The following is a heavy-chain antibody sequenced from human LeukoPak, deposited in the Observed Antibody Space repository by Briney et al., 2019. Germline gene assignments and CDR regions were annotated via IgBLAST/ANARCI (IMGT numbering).Heavy chain of an antibody. V-gene: IGHV3-48*04. J-gene: IGHJ6*04. CDR1: GFTFTTYW. D-gene: IGHD3-10*02. Sequence: GGSLRLSCAASGFTFTTYWMTWVRQAPGKWLEWVSYISSSGSTIYYADSVKGRFTISRDNAKNSLYLQMNSLRAEDTAVYYCAELGITMIGGVWGKGTTVTISS. CDR2: ISSSGSTI. CDR3: AELGITMIGGV.